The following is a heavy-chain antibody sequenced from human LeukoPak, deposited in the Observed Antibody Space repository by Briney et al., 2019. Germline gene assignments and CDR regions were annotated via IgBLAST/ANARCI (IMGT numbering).Heavy chain of an antibody. Sequence: SETLSLTCTVSGGSISSYYWSWIRQPPGKGLEWIGYIYYSGSTNYNPSLKSRVTISVDTSKDQFSLKLSSVTAADTAVYYCARVVVPAAIGWFDPWGQGTLVTVSS. V-gene: IGHV4-59*01. CDR1: GGSISSYY. J-gene: IGHJ5*02. D-gene: IGHD2-2*02. CDR3: ARVVVPAAIGWFDP. CDR2: IYYSGST.